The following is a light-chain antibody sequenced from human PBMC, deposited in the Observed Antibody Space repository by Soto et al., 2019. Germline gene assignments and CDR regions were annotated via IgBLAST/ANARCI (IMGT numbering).Light chain of an antibody. CDR2: GNS. J-gene: IGLJ3*02. Sequence: QSALTQPPSVSGVPGQRVTISCTGSSSNIGAGYDVHWYQQLPGTAPKLLIYGNSNRPSGVPDRFSGSKSGTSASLAITGLQAEDEADYYCQSYDSSLTGGVFGGGTKLTVL. CDR1: SSNIGAGYD. V-gene: IGLV1-40*01. CDR3: QSYDSSLTGGV.